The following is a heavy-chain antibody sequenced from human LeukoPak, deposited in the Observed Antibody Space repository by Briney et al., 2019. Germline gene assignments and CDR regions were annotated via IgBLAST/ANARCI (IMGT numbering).Heavy chain of an antibody. Sequence: GGSLRLSCVGCGFTFSKFAMSWVRQAPGKGLEWVSVISGSGGTTYYAGSVKGRFTISRDNAKNTLYLQMNSLRAEDTAVYYCARWDSSGYYYALAFDYWGQGTLVTVSS. D-gene: IGHD3-22*01. J-gene: IGHJ4*02. CDR1: GFTFSKFA. V-gene: IGHV3-23*01. CDR3: ARWDSSGYYYALAFDY. CDR2: ISGSGGTT.